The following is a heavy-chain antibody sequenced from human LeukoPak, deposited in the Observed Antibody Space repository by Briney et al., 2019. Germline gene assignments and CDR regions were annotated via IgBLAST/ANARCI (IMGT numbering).Heavy chain of an antibody. J-gene: IGHJ4*02. D-gene: IGHD2-21*01. CDR3: ARDGGIGLDY. CDR2: IWYDESKK. CDR1: GYTFSSYG. V-gene: IGHV3-33*01. Sequence: GSLRLSCVASGYTFSSYGMHWVRQAPGNGLQWVAVIWYDESKKYYTDSVKGRFTISRDVSKNTLYLQMNSLRAEDTAMYYCARDGGIGLDYWGQGTLVTVSS.